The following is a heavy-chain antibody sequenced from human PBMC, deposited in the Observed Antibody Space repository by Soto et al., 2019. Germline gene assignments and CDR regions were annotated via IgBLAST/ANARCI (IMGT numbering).Heavy chain of an antibody. CDR3: ARRDYDFWSGYYDY. J-gene: IGHJ4*02. Sequence: SETLSLTCTVSGGSISSSSYYWGWIRQPPGKGLEWIGSIYYSGSTYYNPSLKSRVTISVDTSKNQFSLKLSSVTAADTAVYYCARRDYDFWSGYYDYWGQGTRVTVSS. V-gene: IGHV4-39*01. CDR1: GGSISSSSYY. D-gene: IGHD3-3*01. CDR2: IYYSGST.